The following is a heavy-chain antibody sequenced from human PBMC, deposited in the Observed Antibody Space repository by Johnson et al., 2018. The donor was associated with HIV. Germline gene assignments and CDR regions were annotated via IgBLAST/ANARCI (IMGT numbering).Heavy chain of an antibody. D-gene: IGHD5-18*01. CDR2: ISYDGSNK. Sequence: QMLLVESGGGVVQPGRSLRLSCAASGFTFSSYAMHWVRQAPGKGLEWVAVISYDGSNKYYADSVKGRFTISRDNSKNTLYLQMNSLRPEDTAVYYCAGLPGGYSRDAFDIWVQGTMVTVSS. J-gene: IGHJ3*02. V-gene: IGHV3-30-3*01. CDR1: GFTFSSYA. CDR3: AGLPGGYSRDAFDI.